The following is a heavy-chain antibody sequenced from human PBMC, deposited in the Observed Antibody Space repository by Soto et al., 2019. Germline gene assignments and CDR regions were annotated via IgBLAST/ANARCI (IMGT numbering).Heavy chain of an antibody. CDR3: ARGESGYDLRVGVAFDI. D-gene: IGHD5-12*01. CDR2: IIPIFGTA. Sequence: SVKVSCKASGGTFSSYAISWVRQAPGQGLEWMGGIIPIFGTANYAQEFQGRVTITADESTSTAYMELSSLRSEDTAVYYCARGESGYDLRVGVAFDIWGQGTMVTVSS. J-gene: IGHJ3*02. CDR1: GGTFSSYA. V-gene: IGHV1-69*13.